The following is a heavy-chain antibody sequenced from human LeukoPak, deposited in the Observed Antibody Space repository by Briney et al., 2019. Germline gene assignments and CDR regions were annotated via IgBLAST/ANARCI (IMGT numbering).Heavy chain of an antibody. CDR2: IYYNGST. V-gene: IGHV4-59*01. Sequence: PSETLSLTCTVSGGSIRYYYWSWIRQSPGKGLEWIGYIYYNGSTNYNPSLKSRVTISVDMSKNQFSLKMSSVTAADTAVYYCARKGGLFDYWGHGRLVTVSS. CDR1: GGSIRYYY. D-gene: IGHD2-15*01. J-gene: IGHJ4*01. CDR3: ARKGGLFDY.